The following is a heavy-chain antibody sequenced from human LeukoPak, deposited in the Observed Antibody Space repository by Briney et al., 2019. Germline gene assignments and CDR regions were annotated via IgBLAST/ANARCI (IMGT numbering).Heavy chain of an antibody. CDR2: INHSGST. CDR1: GGSFSGYY. Sequence: SETLSLTCAVYGGSFSGYYWSWIRQPPGKGLEWIGEINHSGSTNYNPSLKSRVTISVDTSKNQFSLKLSSVTAADTAVYYCASWGAGLRVFDYWGQGTLVTVSS. V-gene: IGHV4-34*01. D-gene: IGHD3-16*01. CDR3: ASWGAGLRVFDY. J-gene: IGHJ4*02.